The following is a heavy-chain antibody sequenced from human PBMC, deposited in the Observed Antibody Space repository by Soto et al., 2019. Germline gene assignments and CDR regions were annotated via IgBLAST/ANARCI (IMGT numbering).Heavy chain of an antibody. CDR3: ARSGIAVNGLFDH. CDR1: GGFISTSSYY. D-gene: IGHD6-19*01. J-gene: IGHJ4*02. Sequence: QLQLQESGPGLVKPSETLSLTCTVSGGFISTSSYYWGWVRQPPGKGLEWIGTIYYACYTYYNPSLKSRVAMSVDTSKDHFSLNLTSVIAADTAIYYCARSGIAVNGLFDHWGLGTLVTVSS. V-gene: IGHV4-39*02. CDR2: IYYACYT.